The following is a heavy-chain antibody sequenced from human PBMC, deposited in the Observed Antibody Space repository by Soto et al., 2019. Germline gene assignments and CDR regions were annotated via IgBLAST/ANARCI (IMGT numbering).Heavy chain of an antibody. D-gene: IGHD3-10*01. CDR2: SSYDGRET. CDR3: ARDSGWPILNFDN. J-gene: IGHJ4*02. CDR1: DFDFSSYG. Sequence: VGSLRLSCAASDFDFSSYGIHWVRQAPGKGLEWVAASSYDGRETFYSDSAKGRFTVSKEMSKNTAFLQMNALRHEDTAVYFCARDSGWPILNFDNWGQGTPVTVSS. V-gene: IGHV3-30*03.